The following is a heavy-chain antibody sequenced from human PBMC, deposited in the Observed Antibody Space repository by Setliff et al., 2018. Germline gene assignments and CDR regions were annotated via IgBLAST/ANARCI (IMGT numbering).Heavy chain of an antibody. J-gene: IGHJ4*02. CDR1: GGSVSSSAYY. CDR3: ARHPASGSYYGGSIYYFDH. V-gene: IGHV4-39*01. D-gene: IGHD1-26*01. Sequence: KTSETLSLTCIVSGGSVSSSAYYWAWIRRSPGKGLEWLGSIYYSGSTSYNLSLKSRLSISVDTSKNQFSLKLNLVTAADTAVYYCARHPASGSYYGGSIYYFDHWGQGTLVTVSS. CDR2: IYYSGST.